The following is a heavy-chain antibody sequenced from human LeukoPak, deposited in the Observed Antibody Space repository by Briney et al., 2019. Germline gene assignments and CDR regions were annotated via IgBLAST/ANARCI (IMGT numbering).Heavy chain of an antibody. D-gene: IGHD6-13*01. CDR3: AKYSSNWYGDAFDI. J-gene: IGHJ3*02. CDR1: GDSVSSNSAA. Sequence: SQTLSLTCAISGDSVSSNSAAWNWIRQSPSRGLEWLGGTYYRSKWFNDYAVSVKSRITIKSDTSKNQFSLQLISVTPEDTAVYYCAKYSSNWYGDAFDIWGQGTMVTVSS. V-gene: IGHV6-1*01. CDR2: TYYRSKWFN.